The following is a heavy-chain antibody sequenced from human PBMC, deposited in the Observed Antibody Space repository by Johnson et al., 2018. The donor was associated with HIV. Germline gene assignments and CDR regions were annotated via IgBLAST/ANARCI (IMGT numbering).Heavy chain of an antibody. CDR3: AKDIRRYSIARGGDCPGAFDI. J-gene: IGHJ3*02. V-gene: IGHV3-30*18. CDR1: GFTFSSYG. CDR2: ISYDGSNK. Sequence: QVQLVESGGGLVKPGGSLRLSCAASGFTFSSYGMHWVRQAPGKGLEWVAVISYDGSNKYYADSVKGRFTISRDNSKNTLYLKMNSLRAEDTAVYYCAKDIRRYSIARGGDCPGAFDIWGQGTMVTVSS. D-gene: IGHD2-21*01.